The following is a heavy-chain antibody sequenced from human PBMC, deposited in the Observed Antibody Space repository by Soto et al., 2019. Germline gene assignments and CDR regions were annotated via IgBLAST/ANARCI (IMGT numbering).Heavy chain of an antibody. V-gene: IGHV3-21*01. D-gene: IGHD5-12*01. J-gene: IGHJ6*02. CDR2: ISPNGQGI. Sequence: GGSLRLSCGVSGFTVTSNGVSWVRQAPGKGLEWVSAISPNGQGIWYADSVKGRFTISRDNAKNSLYLQMSSLRAEDTAVYYCARDRGGYDRLYYYHGMDVWGQGTTVTVSS. CDR3: ARDRGGYDRLYYYHGMDV. CDR1: GFTVTSNG.